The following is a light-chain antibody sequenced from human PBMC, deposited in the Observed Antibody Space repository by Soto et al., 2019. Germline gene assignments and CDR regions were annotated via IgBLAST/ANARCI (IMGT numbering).Light chain of an antibody. CDR1: QNIDNY. J-gene: IGKJ1*01. Sequence: DTQMTQSPSSLSASVGDRVTIICRASQNIDNYLNWYQQKPGKAPTLLIYGASTLQGGVPSRFSGSGSGTVFNLTISSLQPEDFATYYCQQSYNAVWTYGQGTKVAVK. V-gene: IGKV1-39*01. CDR3: QQSYNAVWT. CDR2: GAS.